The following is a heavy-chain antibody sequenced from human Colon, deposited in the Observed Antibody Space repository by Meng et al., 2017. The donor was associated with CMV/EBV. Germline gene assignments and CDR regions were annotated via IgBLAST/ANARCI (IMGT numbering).Heavy chain of an antibody. V-gene: IGHV4-34*01. Sequence: VSGVPLSRYHWSCIRQAPGNDLEWIGDINHNGITKYNPSLKSRLTISVDMSGNEFSLRLSSVTAADTAVYYCARQIWSGSLYNWFDPWDQGTLVTVSS. CDR3: ARQIWSGSLYNWFDP. CDR1: GVPLSRYH. J-gene: IGHJ5*02. CDR2: INHNGIT. D-gene: IGHD3-3*01.